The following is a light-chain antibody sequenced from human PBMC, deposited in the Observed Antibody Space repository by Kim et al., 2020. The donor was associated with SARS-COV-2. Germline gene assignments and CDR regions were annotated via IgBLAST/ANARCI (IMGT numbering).Light chain of an antibody. J-gene: IGKJ4*01. CDR3: QQYGTSPLT. Sequence: EIVLTQSPATLSLSPGERAALSCRASQSVSSSYLAWYQQKPGQAPRLLIYAASSRATGIPDRFSGSGSGTDFTLTITRLEPDDFAVYYCQQYGTSPLTFGGGTKLEI. V-gene: IGKV3-20*01. CDR1: QSVSSSY. CDR2: AAS.